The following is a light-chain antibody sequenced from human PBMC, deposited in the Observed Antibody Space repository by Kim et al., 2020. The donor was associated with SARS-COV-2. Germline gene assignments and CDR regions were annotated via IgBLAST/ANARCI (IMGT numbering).Light chain of an antibody. J-gene: IGKJ1*01. V-gene: IGKV3-20*01. CDR2: GTS. Sequence: SNYLAWYQQKPGQAPRLLIYGTSSRATGIPDRFSGSGSGTDFTLTISRLEPEDSAVYYCQQYDSSPWTFGQGTKVEIK. CDR1: SNY. CDR3: QQYDSSPWT.